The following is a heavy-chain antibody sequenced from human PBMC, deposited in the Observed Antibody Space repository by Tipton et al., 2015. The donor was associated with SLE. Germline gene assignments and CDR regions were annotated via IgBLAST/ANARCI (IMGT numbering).Heavy chain of an antibody. J-gene: IGHJ4*02. Sequence: TLSLTCTVSGYSISSGYYWSWIRQPPGKGLEWIGEINHTGGTNYNPSLKSRVTISVDTSKNQFSLKLRPVTAADTAVYYCARGLFGWELPYWGQGTLVTVSS. V-gene: IGHV4-38-2*02. CDR1: GYSISSGYY. D-gene: IGHD1-26*01. CDR2: INHTGGT. CDR3: ARGLFGWELPY.